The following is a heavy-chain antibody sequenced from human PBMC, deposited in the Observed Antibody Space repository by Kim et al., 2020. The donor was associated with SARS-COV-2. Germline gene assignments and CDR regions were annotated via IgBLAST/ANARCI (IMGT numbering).Heavy chain of an antibody. CDR1: GGSISSYY. J-gene: IGHJ5*02. Sequence: SETLSLTCTVSGGSISSYYWSWIRQPPGKGLEWIGYIYYSGSTNYNPSLKSRVTISVDTSKNQFSLKLSSVTAADTAVYYCARRGKTPRGSGSYYNVWFDPWGQGTLVTVSS. D-gene: IGHD3-10*01. CDR2: IYYSGST. V-gene: IGHV4-59*01. CDR3: ARRGKTPRGSGSYYNVWFDP.